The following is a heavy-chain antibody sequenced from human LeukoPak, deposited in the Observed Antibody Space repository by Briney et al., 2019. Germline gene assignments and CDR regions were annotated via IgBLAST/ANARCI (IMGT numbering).Heavy chain of an antibody. Sequence: ALVKLICKWYGYTFTANDIDWGRHRPGQGTEWMGWMNPNSGNTGYAQKFQGRVTMTRNTSISTAYMELSSLRSEDTAVYYCAARGASSSSLRPLDFWGQGTLVTVSS. CDR1: GYTFTAND. CDR3: AARGASSSSLRPLDF. J-gene: IGHJ4*02. D-gene: IGHD6-6*01. CDR2: MNPNSGNT. V-gene: IGHV1-8*01.